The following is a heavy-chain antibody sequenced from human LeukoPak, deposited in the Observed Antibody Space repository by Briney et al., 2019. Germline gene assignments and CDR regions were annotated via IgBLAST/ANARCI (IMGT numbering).Heavy chain of an antibody. J-gene: IGHJ6*03. CDR3: ASVVWAYAPIYYYYMDV. Sequence: GGSLRLSCAASGFTFSSYSMNWVRQAPGKGLEWVSYISSSSSTIYYADSVKGRFTISRDNAKNSLYLQMNSLRAEDTAVYYCASVVWAYAPIYYYYMDVWDKGTTVTVSS. CDR1: GFTFSSYS. CDR2: ISSSSSTI. V-gene: IGHV3-48*04. D-gene: IGHD2-2*01.